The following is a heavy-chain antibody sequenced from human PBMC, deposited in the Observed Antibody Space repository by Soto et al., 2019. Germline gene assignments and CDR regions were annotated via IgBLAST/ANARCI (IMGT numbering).Heavy chain of an antibody. V-gene: IGHV3-23*01. CDR1: GFTFSNYA. CDR3: AKRRSSSTFDY. Sequence: EVQLLESGGGLVQPGESLRLSCAASGFTFSNYAMSWVRQAPGKGLEWVSVISGSDDSTYYADSVKGRFTISRDNSKNTLYLQMNSLRAEDTAVYYCAKRRSSSTFDYWGQGTLVTVSS. CDR2: ISGSDDST. D-gene: IGHD6-6*01. J-gene: IGHJ4*02.